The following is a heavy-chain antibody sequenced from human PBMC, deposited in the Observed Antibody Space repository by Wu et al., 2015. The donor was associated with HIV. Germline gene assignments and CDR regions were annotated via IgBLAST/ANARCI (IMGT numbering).Heavy chain of an antibody. V-gene: IGHV1-8*01. Sequence: QVQLVQSGAEVKKPGASVKVSCKTSGYTFTNYDINWVRQATGRGLEWVGWMNPNNGNTGYAPKFQGRVTITTDESTSTAYMELSSLRSEDTAVYYCARAPGLSSSWYVPADAFDVWGQGTMVTVSS. J-gene: IGHJ3*01. CDR1: GYTFTNYD. CDR2: MNPNNGNT. CDR3: ARAPGLSSSWYVPADAFDV. D-gene: IGHD6-13*01.